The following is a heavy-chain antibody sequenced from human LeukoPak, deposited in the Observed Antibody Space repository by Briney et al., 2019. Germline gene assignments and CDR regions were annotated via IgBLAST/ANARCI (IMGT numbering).Heavy chain of an antibody. V-gene: IGHV3-7*01. CDR1: GFTFSSYW. Sequence: GGSLRLSCAASGFTFSSYWMSWVRQAPGKGLEWVANIKQDGSEKYYVDSVKGRFTISRDNAKNSLYLQMNSLRAEDTAVYYCAGDGGYSGSYPYYYYGMDVWGQGTTVTVSS. CDR3: AGDGGYSGSYPYYYYGMDV. D-gene: IGHD1-26*01. J-gene: IGHJ6*02. CDR2: IKQDGSEK.